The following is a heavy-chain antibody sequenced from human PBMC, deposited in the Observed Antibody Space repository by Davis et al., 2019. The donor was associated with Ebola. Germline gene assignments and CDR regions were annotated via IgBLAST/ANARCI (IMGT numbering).Heavy chain of an antibody. CDR2: ITKGSDAI. V-gene: IGHV3-48*02. CDR3: ARDRFFAFDF. Sequence: PSETLSLTCAASGFVFSDFSMNWVRQAPGKGLEWITYITKGSDAIHYADSVKGRFTVSRDNAKNSVFLQMSSLRDEDSAVYYCARDRFFAFDFWSQGVHVSVSS. CDR1: GFVFSDFS. J-gene: IGHJ4*02. D-gene: IGHD3/OR15-3a*01.